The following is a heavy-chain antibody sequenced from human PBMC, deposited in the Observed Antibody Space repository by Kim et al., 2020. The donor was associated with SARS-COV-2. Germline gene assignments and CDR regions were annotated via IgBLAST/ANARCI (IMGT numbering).Heavy chain of an antibody. D-gene: IGHD3-3*01. CDR3: ARAHGDFWSGLYDAFDI. J-gene: IGHJ3*02. CDR2: ISYDGSNK. V-gene: IGHV3-30-3*01. Sequence: LSLTCAASGFTFSSYAMHWVRQAPGKGLEWVAVISYDGSNKYYADSVKGRFTISRDNSKNTLYLQMNSLRAEDTAVYYCARAHGDFWSGLYDAFDIWGQGTMVTVSS. CDR1: GFTFSSYA.